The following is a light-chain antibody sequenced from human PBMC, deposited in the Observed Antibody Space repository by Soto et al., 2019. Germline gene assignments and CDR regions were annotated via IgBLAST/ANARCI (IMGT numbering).Light chain of an antibody. J-gene: IGKJ1*01. CDR2: AAS. CDR3: QQRYSTPT. V-gene: IGKV1-39*01. CDR1: QSISSY. Sequence: DIQLTQSPSSLSASVGDRVTITCRASQSISSYLNWYQQKPGKAPKLLIYAASSLQSGVPSRFSGSGSGTDFTLTISSLPPEDFATYYCQQRYSTPTFGQGTKVDIK.